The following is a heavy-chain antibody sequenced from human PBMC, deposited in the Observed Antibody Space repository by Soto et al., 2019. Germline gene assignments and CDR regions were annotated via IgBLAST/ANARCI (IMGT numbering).Heavy chain of an antibody. V-gene: IGHV1-69*01. CDR2: IIPIFGTA. D-gene: IGHD6-19*01. Sequence: QVQLVQSGAEVKKPGSSVKVSCKASGGTFSSYAISWVRQAPGQGLEWMGGIIPIFGTANYAQKFQGRVTITADESTSTAYMELSRLRCEDTAVYYCARDDSSGPMHNIWGQGTMVTVSS. CDR3: ARDDSSGPMHNI. CDR1: GGTFSSYA. J-gene: IGHJ3*02.